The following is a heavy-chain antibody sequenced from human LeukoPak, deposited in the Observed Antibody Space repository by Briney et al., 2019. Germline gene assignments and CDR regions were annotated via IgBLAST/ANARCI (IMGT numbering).Heavy chain of an antibody. CDR1: GGSISSYY. J-gene: IGHJ4*02. D-gene: IGHD3-10*01. CDR3: ARVALMVRGVHFDY. Sequence: SETLSLTCTVSGGSISSYYWSWIRQPPGKGLEWIGYIYYSGSTNYNPSLKSRVTISVDTSKNQFSLKLSSVTAADTAVYYCARVALMVRGVHFDYWGQGTLVTVSS. CDR2: IYYSGST. V-gene: IGHV4-59*01.